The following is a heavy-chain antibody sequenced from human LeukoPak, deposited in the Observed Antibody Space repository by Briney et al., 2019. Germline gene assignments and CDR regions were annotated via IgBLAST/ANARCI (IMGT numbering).Heavy chain of an antibody. Sequence: ASVKVSCKASGYTFTSYYIHWVRQAPGQGLEWMGIFNPSTDGTTYAQKFQGRVTMTRDTSTSTVYMELSSLRFGDTAVYYCARRHPGDGYNYWTGYYFDYWGQGTLVTVSS. V-gene: IGHV1-46*01. D-gene: IGHD5-12*01. CDR1: GYTFTSYY. CDR3: ARRHPGDGYNYWTGYYFDY. J-gene: IGHJ4*02. CDR2: FNPSTDGT.